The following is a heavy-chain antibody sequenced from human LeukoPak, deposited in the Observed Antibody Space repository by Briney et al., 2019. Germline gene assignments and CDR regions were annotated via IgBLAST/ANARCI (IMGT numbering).Heavy chain of an antibody. CDR2: INPSSGVT. CDR1: GYTFNGYF. V-gene: IGHV1-2*06. Sequence: ASVKVFCNTSGYTFNGYFIHWVRQAAGQGLEWMGRINPSSGVTEYAQNFQGRVAMSRDTSISTAFMELSWLTSDDTAVYYCARDLSSTPNWEFDYWGQGTLVTVSS. D-gene: IGHD7-27*01. CDR3: ARDLSSTPNWEFDY. J-gene: IGHJ4*02.